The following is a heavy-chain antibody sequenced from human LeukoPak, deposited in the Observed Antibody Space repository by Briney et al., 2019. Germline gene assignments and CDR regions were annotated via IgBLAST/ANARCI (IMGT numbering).Heavy chain of an antibody. V-gene: IGHV1-18*01. J-gene: IGHJ4*02. Sequence: ASVKVSCKASGYTFTRYGISWVRQAPGQGLEWMGWISAYNGNTNYAQKLQGRVTMTTDTSTSTAYMELRSLRSDDTAVYYCARYCSGGSCRSSFDYWGQGALVTVSS. CDR1: GYTFTRYG. CDR3: ARYCSGGSCRSSFDY. CDR2: ISAYNGNT. D-gene: IGHD2-15*01.